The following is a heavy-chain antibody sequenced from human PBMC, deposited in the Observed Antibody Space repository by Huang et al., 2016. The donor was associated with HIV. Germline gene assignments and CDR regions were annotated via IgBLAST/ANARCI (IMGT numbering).Heavy chain of an antibody. Sequence: QLQLQESGPGLVKPSETLSLTCTVSGGSIRSDKYYWGWIRQPPGKGLEWIGSIYNRGSTYHNPSLKRGVTIPVDTSKNHFSLRMRSVTAADTAVYYCARLPGSITMIRGVITDPYWGQGTLVTVSS. J-gene: IGHJ4*02. D-gene: IGHD3-10*01. CDR1: GGSIRSDKYY. V-gene: IGHV4-39*02. CDR2: IYNRGST. CDR3: ARLPGSITMIRGVITDPY.